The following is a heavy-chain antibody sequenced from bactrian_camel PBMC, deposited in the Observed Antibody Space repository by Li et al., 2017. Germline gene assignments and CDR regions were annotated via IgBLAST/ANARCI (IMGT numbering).Heavy chain of an antibody. V-gene: IGHV3S42*01. CDR2: ISNDGGQT. D-gene: IGHD2*01. J-gene: IGHJ4*01. Sequence: VQLVESGGGAVQPGGSLRLSCAASGLPLSNYDMNWVRQAPGQGLEWVSSISNDGGQTRYTDSVMGRFTISRDNAKNTLYLQLNRLKTEDTGMYYCIKDGSPFRGTDRWRTTARGQGTQVTVS. CDR1: GLPLSNYD.